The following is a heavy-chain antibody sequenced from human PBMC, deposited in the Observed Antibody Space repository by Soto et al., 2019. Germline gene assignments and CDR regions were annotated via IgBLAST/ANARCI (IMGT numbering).Heavy chain of an antibody. CDR1: GFTFTSYA. V-gene: IGHV3-23*01. D-gene: IGHD3-9*01. CDR2: ISGGGGST. CDR3: AKAGGYDILTGYRNRFDP. J-gene: IGHJ5*02. Sequence: EVQLLESGGGLVQPGGSLRLSCAASGFTFTSYAMSWVRQAPGKGLEWVSGISGGGGSTYYADSVKGRFTISRDNSKNTLYLQMNRLRAEDTAVYYCAKAGGYDILTGYRNRFDPWGQGTLVTVSS.